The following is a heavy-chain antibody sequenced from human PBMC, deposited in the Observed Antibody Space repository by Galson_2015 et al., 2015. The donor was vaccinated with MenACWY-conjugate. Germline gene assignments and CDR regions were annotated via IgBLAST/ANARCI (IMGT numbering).Heavy chain of an antibody. Sequence: SLRLSCAASGFTFSDYYMSWIRQTPGKGLEWLSYINGAGHTMYYADSVKGRFTISRDNAKKSLYLQMNNLRADDTAIYYCARELSLVAVGVTPGWFDTWGQGILVTVSS. J-gene: IGHJ5*02. CDR3: ARELSLVAVGVTPGWFDT. CDR2: INGAGHTM. D-gene: IGHD2-15*01. V-gene: IGHV3-11*01. CDR1: GFTFSDYY.